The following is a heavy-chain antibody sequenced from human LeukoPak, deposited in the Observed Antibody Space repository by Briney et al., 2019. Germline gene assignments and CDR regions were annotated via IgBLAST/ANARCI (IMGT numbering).Heavy chain of an antibody. CDR2: IKEDGSEK. CDR1: GFTFSRCL. CDR3: AGIWEDY. Sequence: GGSLRLSCAASGFTFSRCLMSWVRQAPGKGLEWVANIKEDGSEKYYVDSVKGRFTISRDNAKNSLYLQMNSLRAEDTAVYYCAGIWEDYWGQGTLVTVSS. D-gene: IGHD1-26*01. J-gene: IGHJ4*02. V-gene: IGHV3-7*01.